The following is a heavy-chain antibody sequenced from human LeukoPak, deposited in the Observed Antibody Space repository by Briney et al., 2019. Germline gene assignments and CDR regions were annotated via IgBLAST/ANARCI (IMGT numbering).Heavy chain of an antibody. CDR2: IYSGGNT. J-gene: IGHJ4*02. V-gene: IGHV3-53*05. CDR1: GFAVSSSY. D-gene: IGHD6-19*01. CDR3: ARTPIAVIGYNYFDY. Sequence: PGGSLRLSCAASGFAVSSSYMTWVRQAPGKGLEWVSIIYSGGNTYYAGSVKGRFTISRDNSKNTLHLEMNSLRTEDTAVFYCARTPIAVIGYNYFDYWGQGSLVTVSS.